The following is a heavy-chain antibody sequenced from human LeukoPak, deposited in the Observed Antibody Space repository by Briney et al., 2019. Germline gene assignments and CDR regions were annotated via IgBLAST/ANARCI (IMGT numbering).Heavy chain of an antibody. V-gene: IGHV3-9*01. D-gene: IGHD3-10*01. J-gene: IGHJ4*02. CDR1: GFTFSSYW. Sequence: GGSLRLSCAASGFTFSSYWMSWVRQAPGKGLEWVSGISWNSGSIGYADSVKGRFTISRDNAKNSLYLQMNSLRAEDTALCYCAKAHYGFYYFDYWGQGTLVTVSS. CDR2: ISWNSGSI. CDR3: AKAHYGFYYFDY.